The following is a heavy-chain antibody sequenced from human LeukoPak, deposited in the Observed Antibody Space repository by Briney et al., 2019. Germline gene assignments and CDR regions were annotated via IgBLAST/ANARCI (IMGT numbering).Heavy chain of an antibody. CDR3: VRDGYYYDSSGYYYSTFVDY. V-gene: IGHV1-2*02. Sequence: ASVKVSCKASGYTFTDHYIHWLRQAPGQGLEWMGWINPNSGGTNYAQKFQGRVTMTRDTSISTASMELSRLRSDDMAVYYCVRDGYYYDSSGYYYSTFVDYWGQGTLVTVSS. D-gene: IGHD3-22*01. CDR2: INPNSGGT. CDR1: GYTFTDHY. J-gene: IGHJ4*02.